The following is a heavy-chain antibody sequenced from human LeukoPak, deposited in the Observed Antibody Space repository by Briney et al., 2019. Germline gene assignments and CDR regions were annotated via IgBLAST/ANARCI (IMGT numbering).Heavy chain of an antibody. D-gene: IGHD1-26*01. CDR1: GGSISSGGYS. J-gene: IGHJ2*01. V-gene: IGHV4-30-2*01. CDR2: IYHSGST. Sequence: SETLSLTCAVSGGSISSGGYSWGWIRQPPGTGLEWIGYIYHSGSTYYNPSLKSRVTISVDRSKNQFSLKLSSVTAADTAVYYCARVSSGSYYDWYFDLWGRGALVTVSS. CDR3: ARVSSGSYYDWYFDL.